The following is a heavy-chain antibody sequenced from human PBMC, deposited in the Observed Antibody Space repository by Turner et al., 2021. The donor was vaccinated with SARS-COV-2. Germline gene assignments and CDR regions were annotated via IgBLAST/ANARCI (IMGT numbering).Heavy chain of an antibody. CDR2: ISYDGSNK. J-gene: IGHJ5*02. V-gene: IGHV3-30*03. D-gene: IGHD6-6*01. CDR1: GFTFSSYG. Sequence: QVQLVESGGGVVQPGRSLRLSCAASGFTFSSYGMHWVRQAPGKGLEWVVVISYDGSNKYYADSVKGRFTISRDNSKNTLYLQMNSLRAEDTAVYYCARDGYSSSSIGYNWFDPWGQGTLVTVSS. CDR3: ARDGYSSSSIGYNWFDP.